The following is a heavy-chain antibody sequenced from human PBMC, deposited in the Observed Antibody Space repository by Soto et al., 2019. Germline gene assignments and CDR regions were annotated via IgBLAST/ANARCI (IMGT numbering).Heavy chain of an antibody. CDR1: GGTFSSYA. V-gene: IGHV1-69*01. D-gene: IGHD2-15*01. CDR2: IIPIFGTA. Sequence: QVQLVQSGAEVKKPGSSVQVSCKAPGGTFSSYAISWVRQAPGQGLEWMGGIIPIFGTAKYAQKLQGRVTITADESTSTGYMELSSLRSEDTAVYYCARSQGGSSSLDIYYYYYYGMDGWGQGTTVTVSS. CDR3: ARSQGGSSSLDIYYYYYYGMDG. J-gene: IGHJ6*02.